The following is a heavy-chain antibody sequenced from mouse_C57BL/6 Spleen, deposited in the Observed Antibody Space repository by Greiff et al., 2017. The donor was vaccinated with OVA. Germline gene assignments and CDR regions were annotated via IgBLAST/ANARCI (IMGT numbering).Heavy chain of an antibody. D-gene: IGHD1-1*01. Sequence: EVMLVESGGGLVKPGGSLKLSCAASGFTFSSYTMSWVRQTPEKRLEWVATISGGGGNTYYPDSVKGRFTISRDNAKNTLYLQMSSLRSEDTALYYCARHDYYGSPPDYWGQGTTLTVSS. CDR2: ISGGGGNT. V-gene: IGHV5-9*01. CDR3: ARHDYYGSPPDY. J-gene: IGHJ2*01. CDR1: GFTFSSYT.